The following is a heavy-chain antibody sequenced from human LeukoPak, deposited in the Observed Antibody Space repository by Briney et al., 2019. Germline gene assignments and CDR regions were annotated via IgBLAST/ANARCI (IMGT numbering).Heavy chain of an antibody. CDR1: GGSISSYY. CDR2: IYSSVST. D-gene: IGHD1-26*01. J-gene: IGHJ4*02. V-gene: IGHV4-4*07. Sequence: PSETLSLTCTVSGGSISSYYWSWIRQPAGKGLEWIGRIYSSVSTNYNPSLMSRVTMSADTSKNQFSLKLSSVTAADTAVYYCAIHGPVGASYFDNWGQGTLVTVSS. CDR3: AIHGPVGASYFDN.